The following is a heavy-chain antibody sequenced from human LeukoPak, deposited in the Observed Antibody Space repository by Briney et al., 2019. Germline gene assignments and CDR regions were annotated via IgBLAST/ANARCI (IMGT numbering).Heavy chain of an antibody. J-gene: IGHJ6*03. D-gene: IGHD2-15*01. V-gene: IGHV3-74*01. Sequence: GGSLRLSCAASGFTFSSYWMHWVRQAPGKGLVWVSRINSDGSSTSYADSVKGRFTISRDNAKNTLYLQMNSLRAEDTAVYYCARDPTDYCSGGSCTAYMDVWGKGTTVTISS. CDR2: INSDGSST. CDR1: GFTFSSYW. CDR3: ARDPTDYCSGGSCTAYMDV.